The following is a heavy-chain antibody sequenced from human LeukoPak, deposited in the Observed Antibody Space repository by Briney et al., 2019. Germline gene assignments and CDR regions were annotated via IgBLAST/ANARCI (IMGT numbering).Heavy chain of an antibody. D-gene: IGHD3-22*01. Sequence: SVNVSCKASGYTFTSYYMHWVRQAPGQGLEWMGGIIPIFGTANYAQKFQGRVTITADESTSTAYMELSSLRSEDTAVYYCARGGYYDSSGYPNWGQGTLVTVSS. J-gene: IGHJ4*02. CDR1: GYTFTSYY. V-gene: IGHV1-69*13. CDR2: IIPIFGTA. CDR3: ARGGYYDSSGYPN.